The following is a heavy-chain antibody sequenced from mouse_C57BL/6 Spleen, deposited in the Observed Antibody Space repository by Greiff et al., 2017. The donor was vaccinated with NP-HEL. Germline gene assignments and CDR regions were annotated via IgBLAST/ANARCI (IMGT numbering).Heavy chain of an antibody. CDR1: GYTFTSYW. J-gene: IGHJ4*01. Sequence: QVQLQQSGAELAKPGASVKLSCKASGYTFTSYWMHWVKQRPGQGLEWIGYINPSSGSTKYNQKFKDKATLTADKSSSTAYMQLSSLTYEDSAVYYCAKTAQAFYAMDYWGQGTSVTVSS. V-gene: IGHV1-7*01. D-gene: IGHD3-2*02. CDR2: INPSSGST. CDR3: AKTAQAFYAMDY.